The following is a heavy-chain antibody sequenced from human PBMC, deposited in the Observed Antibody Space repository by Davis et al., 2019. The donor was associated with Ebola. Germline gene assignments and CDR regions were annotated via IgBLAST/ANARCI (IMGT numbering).Heavy chain of an antibody. D-gene: IGHD1-7*01. V-gene: IGHV3-30-3*01. J-gene: IGHJ3*02. Sequence: GESLKISCADSVITFSSYAMTWVRQAPGKGLEWVAVISYDGSNEYYADPVKGRFTISRDNSKNTLYLQMNSLRPDDTALYYCARMELRGDSGSAFDIWGQGTMVTASS. CDR3: ARMELRGDSGSAFDI. CDR1: VITFSSYA. CDR2: ISYDGSNE.